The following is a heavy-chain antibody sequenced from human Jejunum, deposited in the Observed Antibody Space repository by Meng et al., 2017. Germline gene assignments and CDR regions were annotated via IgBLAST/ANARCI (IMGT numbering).Heavy chain of an antibody. Sequence: GGSLRLSCAASGFTFSTHWMSWHRQAPGKGLEWVANIKEDGSTKNYLDSVKGRFTISRDNAKNSLYLQRNSLRGEDTAVYYCARVWSGGYTYGYVWGQGTLVTVSS. CDR2: IKEDGSTK. D-gene: IGHD5-18*01. CDR1: GFTFSTHW. V-gene: IGHV3-7*01. CDR3: ARVWSGGYTYGYV. J-gene: IGHJ4*02.